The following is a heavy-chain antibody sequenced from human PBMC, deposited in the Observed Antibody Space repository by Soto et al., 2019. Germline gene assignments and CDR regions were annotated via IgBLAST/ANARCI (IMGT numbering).Heavy chain of an antibody. J-gene: IGHJ4*02. Sequence: GGSLRLSCAASAFTFRSYGMHWVRQAPGKGLEWVAVISYDGSNKYYADSVKGRFTISRDNSKNTLYLQMNSLRAEDTAVYYCAKDYDFWSAKMVGWFDYWGQGTLVSVSS. CDR3: AKDYDFWSAKMVGWFDY. CDR2: ISYDGSNK. D-gene: IGHD3-3*01. V-gene: IGHV3-30*18. CDR1: AFTFRSYG.